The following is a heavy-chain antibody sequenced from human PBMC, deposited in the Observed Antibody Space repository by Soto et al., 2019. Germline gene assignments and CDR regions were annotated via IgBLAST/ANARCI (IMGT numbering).Heavy chain of an antibody. V-gene: IGHV3-13*01. D-gene: IGHD6-13*01. CDR3: ARDRGGLAGLDV. Sequence: EGSLRLSCAASGFTFSSYDMHWVRQATGKGLEWVSAIGTAGDTYYPGSVKGRFTISRENANNSLYLQMNSLRAGDTAVYYCARDRGGLAGLDVWGQGTTVTVSS. CDR2: IGTAGDT. J-gene: IGHJ6*02. CDR1: GFTFSSYD.